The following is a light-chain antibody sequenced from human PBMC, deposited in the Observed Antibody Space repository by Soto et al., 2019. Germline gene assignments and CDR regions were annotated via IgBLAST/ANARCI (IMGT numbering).Light chain of an antibody. Sequence: DVVMTQSPLSLPVTLGQPASISCRSSQSIVYSDGNAYLSWFQQRPGQSPRRLIYRTSNRDSGVPERFSGSGSGTDFTLTINRVEAEGLGVYYWMQGTVWPPTFGRGTKVEIK. CDR3: MQGTVWPPT. J-gene: IGKJ1*01. V-gene: IGKV2-30*01. CDR1: QSIVYSDGNAY. CDR2: RTS.